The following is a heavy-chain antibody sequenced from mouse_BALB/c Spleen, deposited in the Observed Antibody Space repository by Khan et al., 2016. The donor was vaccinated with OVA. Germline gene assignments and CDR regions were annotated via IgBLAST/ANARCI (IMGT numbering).Heavy chain of an antibody. V-gene: IGHV1S132*01. D-gene: IGHD2-1*01. Sequence: QVQLQQSGAELVKPGASVKLSCKTSGYTFTNYWIQWIKQRPGQGLGWIGQIFPGTGTTYYNEIFKAKATLTIDTSSSTAYMQLTSLTSEDSAVEFCARGYFGNYEFAYWGQGTLVTVSP. CDR1: GYTFTNYW. CDR3: ARGYFGNYEFAY. CDR2: IFPGTGTT. J-gene: IGHJ3*01.